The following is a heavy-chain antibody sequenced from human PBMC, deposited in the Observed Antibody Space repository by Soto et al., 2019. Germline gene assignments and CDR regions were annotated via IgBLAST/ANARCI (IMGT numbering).Heavy chain of an antibody. J-gene: IGHJ3*02. CDR1: GYTFTYRY. V-gene: IGHV1-45*02. CDR2: ITPFNGNT. D-gene: IGHD6-13*01. Sequence: SVKVSCKASGYTFTYRYLHWVRQAPGQALEWMGWITPFNGNTNYAQKFQDRVTITRDRSMSTAYMELSSLRSEDTAMYYCASSLDSSTGPYAFDIWGQGTMVTVSS. CDR3: ASSLDSSTGPYAFDI.